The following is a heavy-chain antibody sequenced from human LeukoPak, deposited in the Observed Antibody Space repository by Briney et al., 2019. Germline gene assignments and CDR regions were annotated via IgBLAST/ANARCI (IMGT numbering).Heavy chain of an antibody. V-gene: IGHV1-2*02. J-gene: IGHJ3*02. D-gene: IGHD6-13*01. CDR1: GYTFTGYY. CDR3: ARVPGYSSSWYVGAFDI. CDR2: INPNSGGT. Sequence: ASVKVSCKASGYTFTGYYMLWVRQAPGQGLEWMGWINPNSGGTNYAQKFQGRVTMTRDTSISTAYMELSRLRSDDTAVYYCARVPGYSSSWYVGAFDIWGQGTMVTVSS.